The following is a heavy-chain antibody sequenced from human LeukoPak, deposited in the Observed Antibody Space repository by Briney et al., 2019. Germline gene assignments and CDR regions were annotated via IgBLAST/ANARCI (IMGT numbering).Heavy chain of an antibody. CDR1: GGFLSSTNYY. CDR2: GCYSGGT. V-gene: IGHV4-39*01. J-gene: IGHJ4*02. CDR3: AMHYGSGSYFAY. Sequence: PSETLSLTCTVSGGFLSSTNYYWGWIRQPPGKGLEWIPSGCYSGGTNYNPSFKSRVTISGDTSKKPFSLRLRSVTAADTAVYYCAMHYGSGSYFAYWGQGTLVTVSS. D-gene: IGHD3-10*01.